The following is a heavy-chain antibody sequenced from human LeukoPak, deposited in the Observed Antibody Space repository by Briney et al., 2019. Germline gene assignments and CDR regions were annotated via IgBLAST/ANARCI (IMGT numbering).Heavy chain of an antibody. CDR1: GFTVSSNY. V-gene: IGHV3-23*01. J-gene: IGHJ4*02. CDR3: AKDREYSSSPGWFDY. Sequence: GGSLRLSCAASGFTVSSNYMSWVRQAPGKGLEWVSAISGSGGSTYYADSVKGRFTISRDNSKNTLYLQMNSLRAEDTAVYYCAKDREYSSSPGWFDYWGQGTLVTVSS. CDR2: ISGSGGST. D-gene: IGHD6-6*01.